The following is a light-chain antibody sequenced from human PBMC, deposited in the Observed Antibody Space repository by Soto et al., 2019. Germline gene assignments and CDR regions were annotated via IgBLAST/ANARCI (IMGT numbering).Light chain of an antibody. V-gene: IGLV2-14*01. J-gene: IGLJ2*01. Sequence: QSVLTQPASVSGSPGQSITISCTGTSSDVGGYNYVSWYQQHPGKAPKLMIYXXXNXXSXXXNXXXGSKSGNTASLTISGLXAXXXXDYYCSSYTSSSTLVFGGGTKLTVL. CDR1: SSDVGGYNY. CDR2: XXX. CDR3: SSYTSSSTLV.